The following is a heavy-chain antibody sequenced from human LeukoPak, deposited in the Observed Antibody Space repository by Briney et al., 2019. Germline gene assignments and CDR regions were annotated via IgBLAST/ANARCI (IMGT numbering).Heavy chain of an antibody. CDR1: GGSISSSSYY. CDR3: ARHGRIKLLPTPFDY. D-gene: IGHD1-26*01. V-gene: IGHV4-39*01. J-gene: IGHJ4*02. Sequence: SETLSLTCTVSGGSISSSSYYWGWIRQPPGKGLEWIGSIYYSGSTYYNPSLKSRVTISVDTSKNQFSLKLSSVTAADTAVHYCARHGRIKLLPTPFDYWGQGTLVTVSS. CDR2: IYYSGST.